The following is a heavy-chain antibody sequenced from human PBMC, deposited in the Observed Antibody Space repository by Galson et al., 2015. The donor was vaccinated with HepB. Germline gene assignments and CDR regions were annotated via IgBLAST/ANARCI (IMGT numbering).Heavy chain of an antibody. CDR2: GGSGGSR. Sequence: SLRLSCATSGFSFGTYGMSWARQSPGKELEWVSYGGSGGSRYYADSVKGRFTISRDNSKNTLYLQMHSLRAEDTAIYYYAKHRGSQYSYYYVDVWGKGTTVTVSS. V-gene: IGHV3-23*01. J-gene: IGHJ6*03. D-gene: IGHD2/OR15-2a*01. CDR1: GFSFGTYG. CDR3: AKHRGSQYSYYYVDV.